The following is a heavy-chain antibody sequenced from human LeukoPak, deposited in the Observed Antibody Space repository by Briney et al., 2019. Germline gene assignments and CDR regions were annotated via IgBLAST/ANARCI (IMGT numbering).Heavy chain of an antibody. Sequence: SETLSLTCTVSGGSVSSGSYYWSWLRQPPGKGLEWIGEITQSGSTNYSPSLKSRVTISVDTSKNQISLKLSSVTAADTAVYYCARGRRPGYSSGWYPVWGQGTTATVSS. V-gene: IGHV4-61*01. CDR3: ARGRRPGYSSGWYPV. D-gene: IGHD6-19*01. CDR2: ITQSGST. CDR1: GGSVSSGSYY. J-gene: IGHJ6*02.